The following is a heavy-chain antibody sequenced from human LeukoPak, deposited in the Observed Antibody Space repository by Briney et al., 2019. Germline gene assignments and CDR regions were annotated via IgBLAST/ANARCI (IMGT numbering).Heavy chain of an antibody. D-gene: IGHD2-8*01. V-gene: IGHV3-23*01. CDR3: ANRTDSNGY. J-gene: IGHJ4*02. CDR2: ISGSGSST. CDR1: GFTFSNSA. Sequence: GGSLRVSCAASGFTFSNSAMTWVRQAPGKGLEWVSAISGSGSSTYYADSVKGRFTISRDNSKNTLYLQMNSLRAEDTAVYYCANRTDSNGYWGQGTLVTVSS.